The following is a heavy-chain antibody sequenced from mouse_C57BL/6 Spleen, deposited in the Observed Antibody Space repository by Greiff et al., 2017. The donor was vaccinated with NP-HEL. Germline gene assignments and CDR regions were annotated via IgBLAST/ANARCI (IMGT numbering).Heavy chain of an antibody. CDR3: ARYGSGYVGYFDV. D-gene: IGHD1-1*01. CDR2: IYPGDGDT. Sequence: QVQLQQSGPELVKPGASVKISCKASGYAFSSSWMNWVKQRPGKGLEWIGRIYPGDGDTNYNGKFKGKATLTADKSSSTAYMQLSSLTSEDSAVYFCARYGSGYVGYFDVWGTGTTVTVSS. CDR1: GYAFSSSW. V-gene: IGHV1-82*01. J-gene: IGHJ1*03.